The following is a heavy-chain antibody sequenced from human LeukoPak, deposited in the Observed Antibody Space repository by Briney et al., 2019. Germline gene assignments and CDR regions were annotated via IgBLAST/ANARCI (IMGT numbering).Heavy chain of an antibody. CDR2: IIPVLNIT. V-gene: IGHV1-69*04. D-gene: IGHD4/OR15-4a*01. J-gene: IGHJ6*02. CDR1: GGTFSSSA. CDR3: ARDQGLTAPPPYGLDV. Sequence: ASVKVSCKTSGGTFSSSAITWVRQAPGQGLEWMGRIIPVLNITSYAQKFQGRVTITADTSTSTVYMELSSLRSEETAVYYCARDQGLTAPPPYGLDVWGQGTTAIVSS.